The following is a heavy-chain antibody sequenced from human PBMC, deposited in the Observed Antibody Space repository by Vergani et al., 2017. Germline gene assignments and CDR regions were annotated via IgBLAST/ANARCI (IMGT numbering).Heavy chain of an antibody. Sequence: EVQLVESGGGLVQPGGSLRLSCAASGFTFSDHYMDWVRQAPGKGLEWVGRTRNKANSYTTEYAASVKGRFTISRDDSKNSLYLQMNSLKTEDTAVYYCVVSSSTGWDNDYWGQGTLVTVSS. V-gene: IGHV3-72*01. CDR1: GFTFSDHY. CDR2: TRNKANSYTT. CDR3: VVSSSTGWDNDY. D-gene: IGHD2-2*01. J-gene: IGHJ4*02.